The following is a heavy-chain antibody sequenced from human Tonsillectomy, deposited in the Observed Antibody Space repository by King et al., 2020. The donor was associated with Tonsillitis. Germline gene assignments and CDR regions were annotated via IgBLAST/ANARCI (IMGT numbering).Heavy chain of an antibody. J-gene: IGHJ6*02. CDR3: ARSSSRSGHGFNV. CDR2: IGAAGDP. CDR1: GFTFTSYD. Sequence: QLVQSGGGLVQPGGSLRLSCAASGFTFTSYDMYWVRQVTGKGLEWVSTIGAAGDPYYPGSVKGRFTISRENAKNSLYLPMDSLRAGDTALYYCARSSSRSGHGFNVWGQWTTVTVSS. V-gene: IGHV3-13*05.